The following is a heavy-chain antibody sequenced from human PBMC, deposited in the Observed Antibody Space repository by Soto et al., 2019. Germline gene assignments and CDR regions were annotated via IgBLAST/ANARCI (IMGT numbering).Heavy chain of an antibody. CDR1: GFTLSDYY. J-gene: IGHJ4*02. CDR3: AIVPDCSSSGCYSYFDI. CDR2: ISNDGSNT. V-gene: IGHV3-74*01. D-gene: IGHD2-2*01. Sequence: EVQLVESGGGLVQPGGSLRLSCAASGFTLSDYYMHWARQAPGKGLVWVSRISNDGSNTDYADSVKGRFTISRDNAKNTMHLQMNSLRAEDTAVYYCAIVPDCSSSGCYSYFDIWGQGTLVTVSS.